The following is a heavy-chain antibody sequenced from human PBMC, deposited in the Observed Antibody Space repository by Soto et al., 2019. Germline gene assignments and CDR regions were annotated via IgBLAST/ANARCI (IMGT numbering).Heavy chain of an antibody. Sequence: QLQLQESGPGLVKPSETLSLTCSVSGGSISSSSYFWGWIRQPPGKGLEWIGTIFYSGSTYYNPSLKSRVTISVDTSKNPFSLNLSSVTAADTALYYCARHVQTAAGHYYYGMDVWGQGTTVTVSS. CDR1: GGSISSSSYF. D-gene: IGHD6-13*01. V-gene: IGHV4-39*01. CDR3: ARHVQTAAGHYYYGMDV. J-gene: IGHJ6*02. CDR2: IFYSGST.